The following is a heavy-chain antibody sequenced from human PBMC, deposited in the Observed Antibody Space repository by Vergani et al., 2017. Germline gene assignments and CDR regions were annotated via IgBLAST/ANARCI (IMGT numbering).Heavy chain of an antibody. CDR3: VKDIAASGNYWYFDL. V-gene: IGHV3-9*01. CDR1: GFTCDDYA. CDR2: MNWNSDSI. Sequence: EVQLVESGGGLVQPGRFLRLSCAAAGFTCDDYATHGVRQAPGKGLEWVSGMNWNSDSIAYADSVKGRFTISRDNAKTSLYLQMNSLRAEDTALYYCVKDIAASGNYWYFDLWGRGTLVTVSS. J-gene: IGHJ2*01. D-gene: IGHD6-13*01.